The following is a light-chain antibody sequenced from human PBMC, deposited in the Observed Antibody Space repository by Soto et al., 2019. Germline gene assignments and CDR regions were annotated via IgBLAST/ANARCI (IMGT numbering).Light chain of an antibody. J-gene: IGKJ2*01. CDR3: QDSYSALDYS. CDR1: QRISNY. Sequence: DIQMTQSPSSLSASVGDRVTITCRASQRISNYLNWYQHKHGKAPRLLIYAASSLQSGVSSRFSGSGYGTDFTLTITSLQPADFASYYCQDSYSALDYSFGQGDREEIK. V-gene: IGKV1-39*01. CDR2: AAS.